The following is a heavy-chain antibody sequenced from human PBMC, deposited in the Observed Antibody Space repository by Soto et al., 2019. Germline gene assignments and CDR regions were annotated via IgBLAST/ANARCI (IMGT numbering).Heavy chain of an antibody. CDR1: GFTFSDYY. D-gene: IGHD5-12*01. Sequence: QVQLVESGGGLVHPGGSLRLSCAASGFTFSDYYINWIRQSPGKGLEWISYIGSSSSFSAYADSVKGPFTISRDNARELVYLQMTSLRADDTAVYYCARAKDGNNYAFDSWGQGSLVTVSS. J-gene: IGHJ4*02. CDR3: ARAKDGNNYAFDS. V-gene: IGHV3-11*05. CDR2: IGSSSSFS.